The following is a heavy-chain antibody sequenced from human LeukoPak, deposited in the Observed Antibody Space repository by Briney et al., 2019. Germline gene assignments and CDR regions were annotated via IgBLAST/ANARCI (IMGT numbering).Heavy chain of an antibody. CDR2: LKHDDEI. CDR1: DFTLSNHG. CDR3: TKIGPVSGTIDY. Sequence: GKSLRLSCVVSDFTLSNHGMHWVRRAPGKRLEWVAVLKHDDEIHYMDSVRGRFTISRDNSKNTLLLDMDGLRPEDTATYYCTKIGPVSGTIDYWGQGTLVTVSS. V-gene: IGHV3-30*18. J-gene: IGHJ4*02. D-gene: IGHD1-26*01.